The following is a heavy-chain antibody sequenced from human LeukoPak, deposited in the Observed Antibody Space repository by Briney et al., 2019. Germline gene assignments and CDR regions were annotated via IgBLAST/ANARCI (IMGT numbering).Heavy chain of an antibody. CDR1: GFTFNKYG. CDR3: ARQLGYCSRGTCYFDS. V-gene: IGHV3-23*01. Sequence: GGSLRLSWAASGFTFNKYGMSWVRQAPGKGLHWTSAINDGGDNKYDADSVKGRFTISRDNSKNTLYLQMNSLRVEDTATYYCARQLGYCSRGTCYFDSWGQGTLVTVSS. D-gene: IGHD2-15*01. CDR2: INDGGDNK. J-gene: IGHJ4*02.